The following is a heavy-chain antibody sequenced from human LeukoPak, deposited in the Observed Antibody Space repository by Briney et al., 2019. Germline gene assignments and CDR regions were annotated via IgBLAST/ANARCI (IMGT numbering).Heavy chain of an antibody. CDR3: ARNHGGSDY. V-gene: IGHV3-74*01. D-gene: IGHD2-15*01. CDR2: INSDGSST. Sequence: GWSLRLSCAASGLTVSSYLMHWVRQAPGRGLGWVSRINSDGSSTSYADSVKGRFTISRDNAKNTLYLQMNSLRAEDTAVYYCARNHGGSDYWGQGTLVTVSS. J-gene: IGHJ4*02. CDR1: GLTVSSYL.